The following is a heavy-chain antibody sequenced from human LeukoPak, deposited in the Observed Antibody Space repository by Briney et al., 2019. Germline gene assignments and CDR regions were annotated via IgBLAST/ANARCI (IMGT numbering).Heavy chain of an antibody. V-gene: IGHV3-48*03. CDR1: GITFSSYE. CDR2: ISSSGSTI. J-gene: IGHJ3*02. CDR3: ARDLWASGYNAPAFDI. D-gene: IGHD5-24*01. Sequence: GGSPRLSCAASGITFSSYEMNWVRQAPGKGLEWVSYISSSGSTIYYADSVKGRFTISRDNAKNSLYLQMNSLRAEDTAVYYCARDLWASGYNAPAFDIWGQGTMVTVSS.